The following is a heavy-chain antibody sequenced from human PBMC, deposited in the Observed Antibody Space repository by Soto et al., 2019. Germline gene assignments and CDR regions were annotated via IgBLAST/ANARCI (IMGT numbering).Heavy chain of an antibody. CDR2: INHSGST. CDR1: GESISSYSW. V-gene: IGHV4-4*02. J-gene: IGHJ4*02. D-gene: IGHD5-18*01. CDR3: ARGGYSYGYVDY. Sequence: SETLSLTCVVSGESISSYSWWSWIPQPPGKGLEWIGEINHSGSTNYNPSLKSRVTISVDTSKNQFSLKLSSVTAADTAVYYCARGGYSYGYVDYWGQGTLVTVSS.